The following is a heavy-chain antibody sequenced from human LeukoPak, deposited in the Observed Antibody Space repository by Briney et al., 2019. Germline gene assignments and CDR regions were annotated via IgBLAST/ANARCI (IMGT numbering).Heavy chain of an antibody. D-gene: IGHD2-2*01. CDR2: IYTSGST. V-gene: IGHV4-61*02. CDR1: GGSISSGSHC. CDR3: ARGPAPDCSSTSCSFDP. Sequence: PSQTLSLTCTVSGGSISSGSHCWSWIRQPAGKGLEWIGRIYTSGSTNYNPSLKSRVTISVDTSKNQFSLKLSSVTAADTAVYYCARGPAPDCSSTSCSFDPWGQGTLVTVSS. J-gene: IGHJ5*02.